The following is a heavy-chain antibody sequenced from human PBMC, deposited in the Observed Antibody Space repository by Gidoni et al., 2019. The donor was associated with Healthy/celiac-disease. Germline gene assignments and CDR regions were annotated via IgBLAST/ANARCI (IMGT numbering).Heavy chain of an antibody. Sequence: QVQLVQSGAEVKKPGASVKVSCKVSGYTLTELSMHWVRQAPGKGLEWMGGFDPEDGETIYAQNFQGRVTMTEDTSTDTAYMELSSLRSEDTAVYYCATHPITFGGVIVPWFDPWGQGTLVTVSS. CDR2: FDPEDGET. CDR3: ATHPITFGGVIVPWFDP. CDR1: GYTLTELS. V-gene: IGHV1-24*01. J-gene: IGHJ5*02. D-gene: IGHD3-16*02.